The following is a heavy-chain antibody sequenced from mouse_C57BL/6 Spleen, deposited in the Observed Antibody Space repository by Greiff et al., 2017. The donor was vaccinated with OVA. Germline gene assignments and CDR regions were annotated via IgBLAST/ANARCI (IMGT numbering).Heavy chain of an antibody. J-gene: IGHJ2*01. D-gene: IGHD1-2*01. CDR1: GFNIKDYY. Sequence: VQLQQSGAELVRPGASVKLSCTASGFNIKDYYMHWVKQRPEQGLEWIGRIDPEDGDTEYASKFQGKATVTADTSSNTAYLQLSSLTSEDTAVYYVNYCYCQYNFDYWGQGTTLTVSS. CDR2: IDPEDGDT. CDR3: NYCYCQYNFDY. V-gene: IGHV14-1*01.